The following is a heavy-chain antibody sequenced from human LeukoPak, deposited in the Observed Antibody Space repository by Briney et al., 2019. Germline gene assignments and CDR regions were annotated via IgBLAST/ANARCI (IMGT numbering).Heavy chain of an antibody. CDR2: MNPNSGNT. CDR1: GYTFTSYD. J-gene: IGHJ6*02. V-gene: IGHV1-8*01. Sequence: ASVKVSCKASGYTFTSYDINWVRQATGQGLEWMGWMNPNSGNTGYAQKFQGRVTMTRNTSISTAYMELSSLRSEDTAVYYCARGASSNDDLLAGMDVRGQGTTVTVSS. D-gene: IGHD3-9*01. CDR3: ARGASSNDDLLAGMDV.